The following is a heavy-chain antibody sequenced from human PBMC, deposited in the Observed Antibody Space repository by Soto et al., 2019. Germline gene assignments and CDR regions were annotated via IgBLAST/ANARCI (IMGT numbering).Heavy chain of an antibody. CDR1: GCTFSSYR. D-gene: IGHD6-13*01. J-gene: IGHJ4*02. V-gene: IGHV1-69*13. CDR2: IVPIYRTA. Sequence: SVKVSCKASGCTFSSYRINWVRRAPGQGLEWVGGIVPIYRTADYAQKFQGRVTITADESARTAYMELRSLKSQDTAVYYCARDSGAKLSSSWGQGTLVTVSS. CDR3: ARDSGAKLSSS.